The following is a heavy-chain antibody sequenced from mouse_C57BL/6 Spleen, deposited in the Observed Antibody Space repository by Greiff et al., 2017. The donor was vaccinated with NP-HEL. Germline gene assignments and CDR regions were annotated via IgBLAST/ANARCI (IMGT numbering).Heavy chain of an antibody. CDR2: IDPANGNT. Sequence: VHVKQSVAELVRPGASVKLSCTASGFNIKNTYMHWVKQRPEQGLEWIGRIDPANGNTKYAPKFQGKATITADTSSNTAYLQLSSLTSEDTAIYYCASPPYYGNYGGDYWGQGTTLTVSS. J-gene: IGHJ2*01. D-gene: IGHD2-10*01. CDR3: ASPPYYGNYGGDY. CDR1: GFNIKNTY. V-gene: IGHV14-3*01.